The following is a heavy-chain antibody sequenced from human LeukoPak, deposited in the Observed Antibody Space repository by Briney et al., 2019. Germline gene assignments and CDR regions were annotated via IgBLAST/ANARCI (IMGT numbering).Heavy chain of an antibody. CDR3: ASPYSGHDYSYYYYGIDV. CDR2: ISSSSSYI. V-gene: IGHV3-21*01. Sequence: GGSLRLSCAASGFTFSSYSMNWVRQAPGKGLEWVSSISSSSSYIYYADSVKGRFTISRDNAKNSLYLQMNSLRDEDTAVYYCASPYSGHDYSYYYYGIDVWGQGTTVTVSS. D-gene: IGHD5-12*01. J-gene: IGHJ6*02. CDR1: GFTFSSYS.